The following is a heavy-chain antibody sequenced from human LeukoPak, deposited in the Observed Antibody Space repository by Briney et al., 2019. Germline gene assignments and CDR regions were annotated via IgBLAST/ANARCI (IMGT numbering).Heavy chain of an antibody. CDR2: IYYSGNT. D-gene: IGHD6-6*01. J-gene: IGHJ3*02. Sequence: SEILSLTCNVSSGSINNYYWSWLRQPPGKGLEWIGKIYYSGNTIYNPPLKSRVTISVDTSKNQFYLTLNSVTAADTAVYYCAREKQLLRGDAFDIWGQGTTVTVSS. CDR3: AREKQLLRGDAFDI. V-gene: IGHV4-59*01. CDR1: SGSINNYY.